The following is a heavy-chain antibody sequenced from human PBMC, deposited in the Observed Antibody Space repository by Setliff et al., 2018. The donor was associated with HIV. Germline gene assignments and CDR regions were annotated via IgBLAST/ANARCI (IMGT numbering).Heavy chain of an antibody. V-gene: IGHV1-46*01. CDR3: ARGFCSTSCNTLGAFDI. CDR1: GYTFTSYY. D-gene: IGHD2-2*01. J-gene: IGHJ3*02. Sequence: ASVKVSCKASGYTFTSYYMHWVRQAPGQGLEWMGIINPSGGSTSYAQKFQGRVTMTRDTSTSTVHMELSSLRSEDTAVYYCARGFCSTSCNTLGAFDIWGQGTMVTVSS. CDR2: INPSGGST.